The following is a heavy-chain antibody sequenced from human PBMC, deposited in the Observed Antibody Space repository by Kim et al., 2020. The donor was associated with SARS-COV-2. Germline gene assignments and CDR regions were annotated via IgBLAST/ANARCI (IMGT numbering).Heavy chain of an antibody. CDR3: ARGLVDTAMVPLYYYYGMDV. CDR2: INHSGST. CDR1: GGSFSGYY. V-gene: IGHV4-34*01. J-gene: IGHJ6*02. Sequence: SETLSLTCAVYGGSFSGYYWSWIRQPPGKGLEWIGEINHSGSTNYNPSLKSRVTISVDTSKNQFSLKLSSVTAADTAVYYCARGLVDTAMVPLYYYYGMDVWGQGTTVTVSS. D-gene: IGHD5-18*01.